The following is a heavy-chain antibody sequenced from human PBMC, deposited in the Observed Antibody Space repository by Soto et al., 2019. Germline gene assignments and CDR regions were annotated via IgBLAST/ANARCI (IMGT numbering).Heavy chain of an antibody. J-gene: IGHJ6*02. D-gene: IGHD5-18*01. Sequence: ASVKVSCKASGGTFSSYAISWVRQAPGQGLEWMGGIIPIFGTANYAQKFQGRVTITADESTSTAYMELSSLRSEDTAVYYCARAVSRGYSAEYYYGMDVWGQGTTVTVSS. V-gene: IGHV1-69*13. CDR1: GGTFSSYA. CDR3: ARAVSRGYSAEYYYGMDV. CDR2: IIPIFGTA.